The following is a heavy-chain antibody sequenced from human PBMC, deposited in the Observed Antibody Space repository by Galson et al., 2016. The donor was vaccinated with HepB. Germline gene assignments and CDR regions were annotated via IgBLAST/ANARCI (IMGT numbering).Heavy chain of an antibody. J-gene: IGHJ3*01. D-gene: IGHD1-26*01. Sequence: SLRLSCAASGFTFSDYWMTWVRQAPGKGLEWVANIRRDESARYYVDSVKGRFTISRDNAKNTRYLQMDSLRAEDTAVYYCAGDVSPGYSGTYYDAFDVWGQGTMVTVSS. CDR3: AGDVSPGYSGTYYDAFDV. V-gene: IGHV3-7*01. CDR1: GFTFSDYW. CDR2: IRRDESAR.